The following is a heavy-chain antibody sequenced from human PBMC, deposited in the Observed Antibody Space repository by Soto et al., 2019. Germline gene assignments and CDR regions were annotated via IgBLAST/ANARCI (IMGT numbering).Heavy chain of an antibody. CDR1: GYTFTSYY. CDR2: INPSGGST. J-gene: IGHJ4*02. D-gene: IGHD3-22*01. CDR3: ARTYHYDSSYYLYYFDY. V-gene: IGHV1-46*01. Sequence: ASVKVSCKASGYTFTSYYMHWVRQAPGQGLEWMGIINPSGGSTSYAQKFQGRVTMTRDKSKNQFSLKLSSVTAADTAVYYCARTYHYDSSYYLYYFDYWGQGTLVTVSS.